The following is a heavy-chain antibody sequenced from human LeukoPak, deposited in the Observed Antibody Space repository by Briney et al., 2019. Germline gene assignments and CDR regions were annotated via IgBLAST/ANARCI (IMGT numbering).Heavy chain of an antibody. V-gene: IGHV3-30*19. CDR1: GFTFSSYG. CDR2: ISYDGSNK. Sequence: PGGSLRLSCAASGFTFSSYGMHWVRQAPGKGLEWVAVISYDGSNKYYADSVKGRFTISRDNSKNTLYLQMNSLRAEDTAVYYCARVETSGLAPDFDYWGQGTLVTVSS. CDR3: ARVETSGLAPDFDY. D-gene: IGHD6-6*01. J-gene: IGHJ4*02.